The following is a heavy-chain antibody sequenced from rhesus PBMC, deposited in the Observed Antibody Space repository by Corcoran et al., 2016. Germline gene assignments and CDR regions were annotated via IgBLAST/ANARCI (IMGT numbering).Heavy chain of an antibody. V-gene: IGHV3-100*02. CDR2: ISESGGTT. CDR3: TPKQGYSSWFDY. D-gene: IGHD6-13*01. Sequence: EVQLVESGGGLVKPGGFLRLSCVASGCTVRSYEMHWVRQAPGKGLEWVSVISESGGTTYYAACGKIRFTISRYHAKNTLLLQRNSLKAEDRAVYYCTPKQGYSSWFDYWGQGVLVTVSS. CDR1: GCTVRSYE. J-gene: IGHJ4*01.